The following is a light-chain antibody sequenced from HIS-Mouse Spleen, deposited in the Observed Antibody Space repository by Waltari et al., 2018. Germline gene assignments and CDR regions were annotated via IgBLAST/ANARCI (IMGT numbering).Light chain of an antibody. CDR1: QDISNY. V-gene: IGKV1-33*01. J-gene: IGKJ2*01. Sequence: DIQMTQSPSSLSASVGDRVTITCQASQDISNYLNWYQQKPGKDPKLLIYDASNLETGVPSRFSGSGSGTDFTFTISSLQPEDIATYYCQQYDNLPLYTFGQGTKLEIK. CDR3: QQYDNLPLYT. CDR2: DAS.